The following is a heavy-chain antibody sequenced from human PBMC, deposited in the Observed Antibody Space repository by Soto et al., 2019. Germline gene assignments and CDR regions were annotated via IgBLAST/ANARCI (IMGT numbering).Heavy chain of an antibody. CDR3: LITTAAFDI. Sequence: EVPLAESGGGLVQPGGSLRLSCAASGFTLSGYWMSWVRQAPGKGLEWVANIKQDGSEIYYVDSVKGRFTISRDNAKNSLFRQIMSLRVEDTAVYYCLITTAAFDIWGQGTVVTVSS. D-gene: IGHD3-22*01. CDR1: GFTLSGYW. CDR2: IKQDGSEI. J-gene: IGHJ3*02. V-gene: IGHV3-7*01.